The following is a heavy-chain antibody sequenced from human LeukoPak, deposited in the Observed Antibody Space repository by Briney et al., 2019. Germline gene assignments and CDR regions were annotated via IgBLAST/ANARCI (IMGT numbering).Heavy chain of an antibody. CDR2: ISYGGSNK. CDR1: EFTFSTYG. J-gene: IGHJ6*02. D-gene: IGHD3/OR15-3a*01. Sequence: GGSLRLSCAASEFTFSTYGMHWVRQAPSKGLEWVAVISYGGSNKYYADSVKGRFTISRDNSKNTLYLQMNSLRAEDTAVYYCAREHLAMIYDVWGQGTTVTVSS. V-gene: IGHV3-30-3*01. CDR3: AREHLAMIYDV.